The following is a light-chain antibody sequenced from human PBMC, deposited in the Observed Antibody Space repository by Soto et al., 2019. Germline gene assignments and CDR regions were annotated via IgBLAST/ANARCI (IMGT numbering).Light chain of an antibody. CDR2: GAS. CDR1: QSISNSY. CDR3: QQYGSAPAWT. J-gene: IGKJ1*01. V-gene: IGKV3-20*01. Sequence: EIVLTQSPGTLSLSPGERATLSCRASQSISNSYLAWYQQKPGQAPRLLIYGASNRATGIPDRFSGSGSGTDFTLTISRLEPEDFAVYYCQQYGSAPAWTFGQGTKVEIK.